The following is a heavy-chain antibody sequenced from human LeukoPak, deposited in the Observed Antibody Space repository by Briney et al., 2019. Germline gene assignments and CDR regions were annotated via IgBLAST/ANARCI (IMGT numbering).Heavy chain of an antibody. CDR2: ISNDGGGT. CDR1: GFIFNNYG. V-gene: IGHV3-23*01. Sequence: GGSLRLSCAASGFIFNNYGLIWVRQAPGKGLQWVSAISNDGGGTTYADLVKGRFTISRDNSKNTLFLQMSSLRAEDTALYYCAKGGSGYFADLWGQGTLVTVSS. CDR3: AKGGSGYFADL. J-gene: IGHJ5*02. D-gene: IGHD3-22*01.